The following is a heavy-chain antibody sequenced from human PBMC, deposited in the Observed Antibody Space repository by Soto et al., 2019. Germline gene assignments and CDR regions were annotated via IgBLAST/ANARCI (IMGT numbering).Heavy chain of an antibody. V-gene: IGHV3-30-3*01. J-gene: IGHJ4*02. Sequence: QAQVIESGGGVVQPGGSLRLSYTTSGFIFGSYSMHWFRQAPGKRLEWVAVISSSGGTTIYADSVKGRFTISRDHSKNTVSLQMNRLRVDDTAVYYCARELEFLQWFSDNWGQGIPVTVSS. D-gene: IGHD3-3*01. CDR2: ISSSGGTT. CDR3: ARELEFLQWFSDN. CDR1: GFIFGSYS.